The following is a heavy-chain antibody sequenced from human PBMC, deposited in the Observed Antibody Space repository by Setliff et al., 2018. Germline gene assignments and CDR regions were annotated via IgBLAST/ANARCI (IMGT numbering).Heavy chain of an antibody. J-gene: IGHJ4*02. CDR2: IIPILAIA. V-gene: IGHV1-69*10. Sequence: SVKVSCKASGGTFSSYAISWVRQAPGQGLEWMGGIIPILAIANYAQKFQGRVTITADKSTSTAYMELSSLRSEDTAVYYCAKDNVKRGTAGRGTFEYWGQGTLVTVSS. D-gene: IGHD1-7*01. CDR1: GGTFSSYA. CDR3: AKDNVKRGTAGRGTFEY.